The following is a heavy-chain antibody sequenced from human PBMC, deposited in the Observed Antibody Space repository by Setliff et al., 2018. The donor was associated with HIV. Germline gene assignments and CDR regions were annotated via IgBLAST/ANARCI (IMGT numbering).Heavy chain of an antibody. J-gene: IGHJ5*02. V-gene: IGHV1-18*04. CDR1: GYTLINYG. Sequence: GASVKVSCKASGYTLINYGINWQRQAPGQGLEWMGWINTYNGNTKSGQKCQGSVTMTTDTSTSTVYLELRNLRSDDTDVYFCARGGPARVARLYCLDPWGQGTLVTVSS. CDR3: ARGGPARVARLYCLDP. CDR2: INTYNGNT. D-gene: IGHD3-16*01.